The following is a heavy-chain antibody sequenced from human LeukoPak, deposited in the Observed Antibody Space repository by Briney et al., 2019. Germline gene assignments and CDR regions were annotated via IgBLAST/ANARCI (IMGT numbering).Heavy chain of an antibody. J-gene: IGHJ4*02. V-gene: IGHV4-39*07. Sequence: SETLSLTCSVSGDSISGSGYYWGWIRQPPGKGLEWIGSMYYGGNLYYNASLKSRVTISVDTSKNLFSLKLNSVTAADTGVYYCARSKNGKCDYWGQGTLVTVSS. CDR1: GDSISGSGYY. D-gene: IGHD1-26*01. CDR2: MYYGGNL. CDR3: ARSKNGKCDY.